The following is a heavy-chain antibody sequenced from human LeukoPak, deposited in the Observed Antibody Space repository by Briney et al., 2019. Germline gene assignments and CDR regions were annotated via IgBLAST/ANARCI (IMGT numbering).Heavy chain of an antibody. J-gene: IGHJ6*03. CDR2: IYSGGST. Sequence: GGSLRLSCAASGFTVSSNYMSWVRQAPGKGLEWVSVIYSGGSTYYADSVKGRFTISRDNSKNTLYLQMNSLGAEDTAVYYCARGHYYYYYMDVWGKGTTVTVSS. V-gene: IGHV3-53*01. CDR3: ARGHYYYYYMDV. CDR1: GFTVSSNY.